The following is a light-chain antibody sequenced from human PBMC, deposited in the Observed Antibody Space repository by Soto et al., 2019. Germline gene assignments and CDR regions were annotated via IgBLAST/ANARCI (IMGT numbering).Light chain of an antibody. CDR1: QSVSSSY. Sequence: DIVLTQSPGTLSLSPGERAILSCRASQSVSSSYLAWYQQKPGQAPRLLIYGASSRATGIPAKFSGSGSGTDFTLTISNLQPEDVATYYCQKHNAAPLTFGGGTKVDIK. CDR2: GAS. V-gene: IGKV3-20*01. J-gene: IGKJ4*01. CDR3: QKHNAAPLT.